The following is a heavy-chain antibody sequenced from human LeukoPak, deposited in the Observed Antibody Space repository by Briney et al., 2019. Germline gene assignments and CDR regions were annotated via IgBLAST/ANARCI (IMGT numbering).Heavy chain of an antibody. Sequence: GGSLRLSCAASGFTFSSYSMNWVRQAPGKRLEWVSYISSSSSTIYYADSVKGRFTISRDNAKNSLYLQMNSLRAEDTAVYYCARGEDIVVVPAALAFDIWGQGTMVTVSS. CDR1: GFTFSSYS. CDR3: ARGEDIVVVPAALAFDI. CDR2: ISSSSSTI. V-gene: IGHV3-48*01. J-gene: IGHJ3*02. D-gene: IGHD2-2*01.